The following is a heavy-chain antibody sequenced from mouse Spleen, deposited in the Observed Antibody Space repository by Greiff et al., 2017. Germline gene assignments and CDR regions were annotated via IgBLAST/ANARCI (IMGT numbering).Heavy chain of an antibody. Sequence: VQLQQSGPELVKPGASVRISCKASGYTFTSYYIHWVKQRPGQGLEWIGWIYPGNVNTKYNEKFKGKATLTADKSSSTAYMQLSSLTSEDSAVYFCAREVWSRYFDVWGAGTTVTVSS. CDR2: IYPGNVNT. CDR3: AREVWSRYFDV. J-gene: IGHJ1*01. V-gene: IGHV1S56*01. D-gene: IGHD2-10*02. CDR1: GYTFTSYY.